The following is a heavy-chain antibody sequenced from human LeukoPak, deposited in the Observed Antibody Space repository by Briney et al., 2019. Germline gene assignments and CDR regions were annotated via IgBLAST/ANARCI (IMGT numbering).Heavy chain of an antibody. CDR3: ARGGGYSYGYTDY. J-gene: IGHJ4*02. V-gene: IGHV4-31*03. CDR1: GGSISSGGYY. D-gene: IGHD5-18*01. CDR2: IYYSGST. Sequence: SETLSLTCTVSGGSISSGGYYWSWIRQHPGKGLEWIGYIYYSGSTYYNPSLKSRVTISVDTSKNQFSLRLSSVTAADTAVYYCARGGGYSYGYTDYWGRGTLVTVSS.